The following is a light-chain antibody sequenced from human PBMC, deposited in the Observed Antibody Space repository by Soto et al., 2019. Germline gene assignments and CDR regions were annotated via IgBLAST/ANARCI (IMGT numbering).Light chain of an antibody. CDR1: QSVGST. J-gene: IGKJ4*01. CDR2: GAS. Sequence: EIVMTQSPATLSVSQGERATLSCRVSQSVGSTLAWYQQKPGQAPRLLIYGASTRATGFPARFSGTGSGTEFTLIISSLQSEDFAVYYCQQYNNWPLTFGGGTKVEI. V-gene: IGKV3-15*01. CDR3: QQYNNWPLT.